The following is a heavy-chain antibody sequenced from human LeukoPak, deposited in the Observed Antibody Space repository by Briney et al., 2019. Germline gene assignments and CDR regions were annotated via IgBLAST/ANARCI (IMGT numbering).Heavy chain of an antibody. CDR2: IKSDGSST. V-gene: IGHV3-74*01. CDR3: ASGPTGFA. D-gene: IGHD1-14*01. J-gene: IGHJ5*02. CDR1: GFTFSSYW. Sequence: GGSLRLSCAASGFTFSSYWMHWVRQGPGKGLEWVSRIKSDGSSTRYADSVKGRFTVSRDNAKNTLYLQMNSLRAEDTAAYFCASGPTGFAWGQGTLVTVSS.